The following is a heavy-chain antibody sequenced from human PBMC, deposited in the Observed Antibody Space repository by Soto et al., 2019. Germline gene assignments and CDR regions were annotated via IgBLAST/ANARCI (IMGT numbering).Heavy chain of an antibody. Sequence: EVQLVESGGGLVQPGGSLRLSCAASGFTFSTDDMHWVRQATGKGLERVAAISTTGGTHYPDSVKGRFTISRDNAKTSLYLQMNSLRAGDTAVYYCARGRTRSSCYDYWGQGTLVTVSP. J-gene: IGHJ4*02. CDR3: ARGRTRSSCYDY. CDR2: ISTTGGT. V-gene: IGHV3-13*01. CDR1: GFTFSTDD. D-gene: IGHD2-15*01.